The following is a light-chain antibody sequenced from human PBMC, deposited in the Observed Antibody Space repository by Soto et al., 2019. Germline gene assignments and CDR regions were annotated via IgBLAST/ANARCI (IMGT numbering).Light chain of an antibody. V-gene: IGKV3-11*01. CDR1: QTFXSH. Sequence: IVLTQSPATLSLSPGESATLSCRASQTFXSHFGWFRQTPGQAPRVLXYNTSIRATGIPARFSGSGSGTDFTLTISSLEAEDFAVYYCQQRSDGTPTFGQGTKVDIK. J-gene: IGKJ1*01. CDR2: NTS. CDR3: QQRSDGTPT.